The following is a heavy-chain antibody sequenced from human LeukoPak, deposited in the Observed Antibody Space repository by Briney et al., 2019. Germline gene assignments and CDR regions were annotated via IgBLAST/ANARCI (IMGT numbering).Heavy chain of an antibody. CDR1: GGSISSYY. CDR3: ARHFGGYDPYYYYGMDV. J-gene: IGHJ6*02. CDR2: IYYSGST. V-gene: IGHV4-59*08. Sequence: PSETLSLTCTVSGGSISSYYWSWIRQPPGKGLEWIGYIYYSGSTTYNPSLKSRVTISVDTSKNQFSLKLSSVTAADTAVYYCARHFGGYDPYYYYGMDVWGQGTTVTVSS. D-gene: IGHD5-12*01.